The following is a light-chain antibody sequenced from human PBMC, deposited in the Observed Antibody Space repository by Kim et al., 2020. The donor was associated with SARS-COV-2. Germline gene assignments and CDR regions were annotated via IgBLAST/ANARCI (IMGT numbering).Light chain of an antibody. V-gene: IGKV1-39*01. CDR2: TAS. CDR1: QEISRY. CDR3: QQTYRASRT. J-gene: IGKJ1*01. Sequence: ASVGERVTITCRASQEISRYLKWDQQKPGKAPKLLIYTASSLQSGVPSRFTGSGSETDFTLTISSLQPEDFATYYCQQTYRASRTFGQGTKVDIK.